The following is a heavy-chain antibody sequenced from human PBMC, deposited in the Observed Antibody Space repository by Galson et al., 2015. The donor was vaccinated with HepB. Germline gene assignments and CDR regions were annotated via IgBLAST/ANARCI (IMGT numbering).Heavy chain of an antibody. CDR2: IDPSDSYT. CDR1: GYSFTSYW. V-gene: IGHV5-10-1*01. D-gene: IGHD2-15*01. J-gene: IGHJ3*02. CDR3: ARHGQDIVVVVAAPSDAFDI. Sequence: QSGAEVKKPGESLRISCKGSGYSFTSYWISWVRQMPGKGLEWMGRIDPSDSYTNYSPFFQGHVTISADKSISTAYLQWSSLKASDTAMYYRARHGQDIVVVVAAPSDAFDIWGQGTMVTVSS.